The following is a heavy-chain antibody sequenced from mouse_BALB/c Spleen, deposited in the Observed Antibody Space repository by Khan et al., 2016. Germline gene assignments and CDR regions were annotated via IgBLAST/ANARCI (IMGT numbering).Heavy chain of an antibody. CDR1: GYTFTDYA. V-gene: IGHV1S137*01. Sequence: QIQLVQSGAELVRPGVSVKISCKGSGYTFTDYAMHWVKQSHAKSLEWIGVISTYYGDASYNQKFKCKATMTVDKSSSTAYIELARLTSEDSAIYYCARNGYVYYAMDYWGQGTSVTVSS. CDR3: ARNGYVYYAMDY. J-gene: IGHJ4*01. CDR2: ISTYYGDA. D-gene: IGHD1-2*01.